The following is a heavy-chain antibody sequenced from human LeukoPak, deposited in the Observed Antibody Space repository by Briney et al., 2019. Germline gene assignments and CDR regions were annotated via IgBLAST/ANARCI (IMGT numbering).Heavy chain of an antibody. V-gene: IGHV1-69*13. D-gene: IGHD3-22*01. Sequence: GASVKVSCKASGGTFSSYAISWVRQAPGQGLEWMGGIIPIFGTANYAQKFQGRVTITADESTSTAYMELSSLRSEDTAVCYCALFIQASSGYYYENFFDYWGQGTLVTVSS. CDR3: ALFIQASSGYYYENFFDY. CDR1: GGTFSSYA. CDR2: IIPIFGTA. J-gene: IGHJ4*02.